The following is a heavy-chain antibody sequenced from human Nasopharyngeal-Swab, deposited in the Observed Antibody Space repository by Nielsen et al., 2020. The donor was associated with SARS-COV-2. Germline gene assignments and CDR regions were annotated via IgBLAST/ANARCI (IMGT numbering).Heavy chain of an antibody. D-gene: IGHD3-9*01. CDR3: ARHDYDILTGYSY. CDR2: IYPGDSDA. V-gene: IGHV5-51*01. J-gene: IGHJ4*01. Sequence: GESLKISCKGSGYAFSAYWIGWVRQMPGRGLGWMGVIYPGDSDARYSPSFQGQVTFSADKSIDTAYLHLRSLKASDTAIYYCARHDYDILTGYSYWGQGTPVTVSS. CDR1: GYAFSAYW.